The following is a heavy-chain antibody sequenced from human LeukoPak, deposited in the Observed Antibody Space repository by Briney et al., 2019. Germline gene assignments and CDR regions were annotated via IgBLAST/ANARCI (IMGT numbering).Heavy chain of an antibody. Sequence: GGSLRLSCAASGFTFSNYWMHWVRQAPGKGLVWVSRINSDGSSTDFADSVKGRFTISRDNAKTTLYLQMNSLRAEDTAVYYCARDSRADYWYLDLWGRGTLVTVSS. D-gene: IGHD6-13*01. J-gene: IGHJ2*01. CDR3: ARDSRADYWYLDL. CDR1: GFTFSNYW. V-gene: IGHV3-74*01. CDR2: INSDGSST.